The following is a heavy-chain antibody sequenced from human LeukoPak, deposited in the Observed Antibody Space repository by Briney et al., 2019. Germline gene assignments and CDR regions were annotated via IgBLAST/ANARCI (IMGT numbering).Heavy chain of an antibody. J-gene: IGHJ4*02. CDR3: AKDGGLWVSAHWGDS. CDR2: ITTGDGNT. Sequence: GGSLRLSCTASGFTFSCYTMTWVRQAPGKGLKWVSTITTGDGNTYYADSVKGRFTVSRDDSKNTLYLQMNSLRAEDTAVYYCAKDGGLWVSAHWGDSWGRGTLVTVSS. D-gene: IGHD7-27*01. CDR1: GFTFSCYT. V-gene: IGHV3-23*01.